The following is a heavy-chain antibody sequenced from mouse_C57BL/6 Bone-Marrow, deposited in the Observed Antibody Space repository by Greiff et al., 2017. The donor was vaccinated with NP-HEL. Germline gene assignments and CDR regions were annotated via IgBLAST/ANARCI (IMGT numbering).Heavy chain of an antibody. V-gene: IGHV1-81*01. CDR2: IYPRSGST. J-gene: IGHJ2*01. CDR3: AGWRLGPGDY. CDR1: GYTFTSYG. D-gene: IGHD4-1*01. Sequence: VQLQQSGAELAKPGASVKLSCKASGYTFTSYGMHWVKQRPGQGLEWIGKIYPRSGSTYYNEKFKGKATLTADKSSSTAYMQLRSLTSEDSAVYFCAGWRLGPGDYWGQGTTLTVSS.